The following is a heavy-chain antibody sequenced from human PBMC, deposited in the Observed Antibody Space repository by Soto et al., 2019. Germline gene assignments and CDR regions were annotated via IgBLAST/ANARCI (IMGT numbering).Heavy chain of an antibody. D-gene: IGHD5-18*01. CDR2: MNANSGNT. CDR3: ARERSYGLDY. J-gene: IGHJ4*02. CDR1: GYTFTCYD. Sequence: QVQLVQSGAEVKKPGASVKVSCKASGYTFTCYDINWVRQATGQGLEWMGWMNANSGNTVYAQKFQGRVTMNRTPSISTAYMELSSLRSEDTAVYYCARERSYGLDYWGQGTLVTVSS. V-gene: IGHV1-8*01.